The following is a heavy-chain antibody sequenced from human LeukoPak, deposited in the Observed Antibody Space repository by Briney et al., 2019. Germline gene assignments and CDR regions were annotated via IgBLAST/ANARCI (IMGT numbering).Heavy chain of an antibody. CDR3: AREGGFYRPLDY. CDR2: VHLDGRT. V-gene: IGHV4-4*02. J-gene: IGHJ4*02. D-gene: IGHD3-3*01. Sequence: SGTLSLICGVSGGSISSTNWWTWVRQPPGKGLEWIGEVHLDGRTNYNPSLESRLTMSVDLSENHISLKLTSVTPADTAVYYCAREGGFYRPLDYSGQGTLVTVSS. CDR1: GGSISSTNW.